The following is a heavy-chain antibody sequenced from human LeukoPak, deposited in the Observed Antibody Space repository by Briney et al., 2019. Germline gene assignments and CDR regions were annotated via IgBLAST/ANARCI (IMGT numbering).Heavy chain of an antibody. Sequence: SVKVSCKASGGTFSSYAISWVRQAPGQGLEWMGGIIPIFGTANYAQKFQGRVMNTTDESTSTAYMELSSLRSEDTAVYYCARDLRIAARPENYYYYMDVWGKGTTVTVSS. CDR2: IIPIFGTA. CDR1: GGTFSSYA. CDR3: ARDLRIAARPENYYYYMDV. V-gene: IGHV1-69*05. D-gene: IGHD6-6*01. J-gene: IGHJ6*03.